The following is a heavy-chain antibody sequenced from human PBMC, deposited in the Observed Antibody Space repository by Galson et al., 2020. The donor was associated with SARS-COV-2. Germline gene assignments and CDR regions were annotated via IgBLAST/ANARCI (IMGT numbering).Heavy chain of an antibody. D-gene: IGHD3-16*01. J-gene: IGHJ4*02. CDR3: ARIPVPFAGGDVEY. CDR1: GGSIRSSSYY. V-gene: IGHV4-39*07. CDR2: ILYSGST. Sequence: SETLSLTCTVSGGSIRSSSYYWGWIRQPPGKGLEWIGNILYSGSTYYNTSLRSRVTLSVDTSKNQFSLNLSSVTAADTAVYYCARIPVPFAGGDVEYWGQGTLVTVSP.